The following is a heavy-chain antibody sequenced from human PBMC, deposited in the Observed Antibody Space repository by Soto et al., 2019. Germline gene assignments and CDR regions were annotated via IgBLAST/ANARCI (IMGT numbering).Heavy chain of an antibody. CDR3: AREGSGYSLGTGDC. CDR2: IKQDGSEK. Sequence: PGGSMRLSCSASVFTFSSYWMSWVRQAPGKGLEWVANIKQDGSEKYYVDSVKGRFTISRDNAKNSLYLQMNSLRAEDTAVYYCAREGSGYSLGTGDCWGQGTPGTVSA. V-gene: IGHV3-7*03. CDR1: VFTFSSYW. J-gene: IGHJ4*02. D-gene: IGHD5-18*01.